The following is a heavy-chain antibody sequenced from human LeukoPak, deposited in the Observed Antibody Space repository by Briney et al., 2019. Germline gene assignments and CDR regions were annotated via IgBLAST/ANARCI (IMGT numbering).Heavy chain of an antibody. Sequence: PSETLSFTCTVSGGSITSYYWSWLRQPAGKGLEWIGRIYSSGTTNYNPSLKSRVTMSIDTTQFSLKLSSVTAADTAVYYCARHPAHEAAAVTYWGQGTLVTVSS. D-gene: IGHD6-13*01. CDR2: IYSSGTT. CDR1: GGSITSYY. CDR3: ARHPAHEAAAVTY. J-gene: IGHJ4*02. V-gene: IGHV4-4*07.